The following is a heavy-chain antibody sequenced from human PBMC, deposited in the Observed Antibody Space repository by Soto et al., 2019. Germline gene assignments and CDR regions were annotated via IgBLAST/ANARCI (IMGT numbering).Heavy chain of an antibody. D-gene: IGHD2-21*02. V-gene: IGHV4-31*03. CDR1: GGSISSGGYY. Sequence: QVQLQESGPGLVKPSQTLSLTCTVSGGSISSGGYYWSWIRQHPGKVLEWIGYIYYSGSTYYNPSLKSRVTISVDTSKNQFSLKLSSVTAADTAVYYCAREGLGGNSYFDYWGQGTLVTVSS. CDR2: IYYSGST. CDR3: AREGLGGNSYFDY. J-gene: IGHJ4*02.